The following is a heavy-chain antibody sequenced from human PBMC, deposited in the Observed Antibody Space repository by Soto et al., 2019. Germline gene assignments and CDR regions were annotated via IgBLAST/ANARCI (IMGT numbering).Heavy chain of an antibody. Sequence: QVQLVESGGGVVQPGRSLRLSCAASGFTFSSYAMHWVRQAPGKGLEWVAVISYDGSTKYYADSVKGRFTISRDNSKNTLYLQMNSLRAEDTAVYYCARSTMVRGVISGFDYWGQGTLVTVSS. V-gene: IGHV3-30-3*01. D-gene: IGHD3-10*01. J-gene: IGHJ4*02. CDR3: ARSTMVRGVISGFDY. CDR2: ISYDGSTK. CDR1: GFTFSSYA.